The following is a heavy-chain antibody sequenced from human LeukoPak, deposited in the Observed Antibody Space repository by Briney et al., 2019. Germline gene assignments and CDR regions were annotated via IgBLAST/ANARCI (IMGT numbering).Heavy chain of an antibody. CDR1: GFTFSSYG. Sequence: GGSLRLSCAASGFTFSSYGMHWVRQAPGKGLEGVAVISYDGSNKYYADSVKGRFTISRDNSKTTLYLQMNSLRAEDTAVYYCAKDLQSIAARTSFDYWGQGTLVTVSS. V-gene: IGHV3-30*18. CDR3: AKDLQSIAARTSFDY. CDR2: ISYDGSNK. J-gene: IGHJ4*02. D-gene: IGHD6-6*01.